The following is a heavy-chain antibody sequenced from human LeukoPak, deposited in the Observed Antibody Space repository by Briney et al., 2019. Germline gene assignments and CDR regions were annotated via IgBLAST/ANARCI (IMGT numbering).Heavy chain of an antibody. Sequence: GGSLRLSCVASGVTFSSYWMSWVRQAPGKGLEWVASIKQDGSEKYYVDSVKGRFTISRDKSKNTLYLQMNSLRAEDTAVYYCARQIGYCSSGTCYFDFWGQGSLVTVSS. D-gene: IGHD2-15*01. CDR3: ARQIGYCSSGTCYFDF. CDR1: GVTFSSYW. CDR2: IKQDGSEK. V-gene: IGHV3-7*05. J-gene: IGHJ4*02.